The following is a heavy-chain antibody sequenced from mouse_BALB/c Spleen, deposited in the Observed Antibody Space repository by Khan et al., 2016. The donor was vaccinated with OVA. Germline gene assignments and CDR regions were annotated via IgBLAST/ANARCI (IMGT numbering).Heavy chain of an antibody. Sequence: QVQLKQSGPGLVAPSQSLSITCTVSGFSLSRYSVHWVRQPPGKGLEWLGMIWVGGSTDYNSALKSRLSISKDNSKSQVFLKMNSLQTDDTAMYYCGRNREGGSDWYFDVWGAGTTVTVSS. J-gene: IGHJ1*01. CDR2: IWVGGST. V-gene: IGHV2-6-4*01. CDR1: GFSLSRYS. CDR3: GRNREGGSDWYFDV. D-gene: IGHD3-3*01.